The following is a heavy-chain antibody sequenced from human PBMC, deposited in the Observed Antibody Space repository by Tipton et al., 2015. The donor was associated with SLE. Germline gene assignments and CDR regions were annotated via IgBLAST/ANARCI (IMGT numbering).Heavy chain of an antibody. V-gene: IGHV4-39*07. CDR2: IYYSGRT. CDR1: GGSISSSSYY. D-gene: IGHD1-1*01. J-gene: IGHJ4*02. CDR3: ARQGTGTFYY. Sequence: TLSLTCTVSGGSISSSSYYWGLIRQPPGKGLEWIGSIYYSGRTYYNPSPKSRDTISVDTTKNQFSLKLSSVTAADTAVYYCARQGTGTFYYWGQGTLVTVSS.